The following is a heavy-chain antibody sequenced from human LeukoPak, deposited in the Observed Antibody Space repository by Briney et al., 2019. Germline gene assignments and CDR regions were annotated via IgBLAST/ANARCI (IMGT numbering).Heavy chain of an antibody. Sequence: GGSLRLSCAASGFTFSSYWMSWVRQAPGKGLEWVANIKRDGSEKYYVDSVKGRFTISRDNAKNSLYLQMNSLRAEDTAVYHCARDYDLGIVDYWGQGTLVTVSS. CDR3: ARDYDLGIVDY. CDR1: GFTFSSYW. CDR2: IKRDGSEK. J-gene: IGHJ4*02. D-gene: IGHD7-27*01. V-gene: IGHV3-7*01.